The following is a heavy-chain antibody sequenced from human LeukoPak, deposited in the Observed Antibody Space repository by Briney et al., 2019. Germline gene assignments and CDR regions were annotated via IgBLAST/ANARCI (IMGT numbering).Heavy chain of an antibody. CDR1: GYTFTSYG. J-gene: IGHJ4*02. V-gene: IGHV1-18*01. CDR3: AREWRYCSSTSCYPYYFDY. CDR2: ISAYNGNT. D-gene: IGHD2-2*01. Sequence: ASVKVSCKASGYTFTSYGISWVRQAPGQGLEWMGWISAYNGNTNYAQKFQGRVTMTRDTSISTAYMELSRLRSDDTAVYYCAREWRYCSSTSCYPYYFDYWGQGTLVTVSS.